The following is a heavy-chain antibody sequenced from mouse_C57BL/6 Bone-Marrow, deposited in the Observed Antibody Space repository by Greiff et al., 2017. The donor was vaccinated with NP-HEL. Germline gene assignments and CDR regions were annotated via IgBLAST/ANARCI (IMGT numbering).Heavy chain of an antibody. CDR1: GYTFTSYD. D-gene: IGHD2-1*01. J-gene: IGHJ1*03. CDR2: IYPRDGSP. Sequence: QVQLQQSGPELVKPGASVKLSCKASGYTFTSYDINWVKQRPGQGLEWIGWIYPRDGSPKYNEKFKGKATLTVDTSSSTAYMELHSLTSEDSAVYFCASNYDWYFDVWGTGTTVTVSS. V-gene: IGHV1-85*01. CDR3: ASNYDWYFDV.